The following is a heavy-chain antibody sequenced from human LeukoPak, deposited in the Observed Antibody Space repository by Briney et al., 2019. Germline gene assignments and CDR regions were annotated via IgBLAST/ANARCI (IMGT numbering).Heavy chain of an antibody. J-gene: IGHJ4*02. CDR2: IYYSGST. Sequence: PSETLSLTCTVSGGSISSSSYYWGWIRQPPGKGLEWIGSIYYSGSTYYNPSLKSRVTISVDTAKNQFSLKLSSLTAADTAVYYCAAPALEMATINYWGQGTLVTVSS. D-gene: IGHD5-24*01. CDR1: GGSISSSSYY. V-gene: IGHV4-39*01. CDR3: AAPALEMATINY.